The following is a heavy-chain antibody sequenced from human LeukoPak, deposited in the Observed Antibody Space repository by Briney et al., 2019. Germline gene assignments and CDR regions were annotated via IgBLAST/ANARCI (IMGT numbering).Heavy chain of an antibody. CDR1: GFTFSSYG. D-gene: IGHD3-10*01. Sequence: GGSLRLSCAASGFTFSSYGMHWVRQAPGKGLEWVAVISYDGSNKYYADSVKGRFTISRDNSKNTLYLQMNSLRAGDTAVYYCARGSSQTSFMVRGVLRYYYYGMDVWGKGTTVTVSS. CDR3: ARGSSQTSFMVRGVLRYYYYGMDV. V-gene: IGHV3-30*03. CDR2: ISYDGSNK. J-gene: IGHJ6*04.